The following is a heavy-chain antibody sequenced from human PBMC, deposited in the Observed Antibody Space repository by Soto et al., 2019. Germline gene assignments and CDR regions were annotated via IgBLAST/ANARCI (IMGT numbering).Heavy chain of an antibody. Sequence: PGGSLRLSCAASRFTISGHAMHWVRRAPGKGLEWVSGISWEGGSIGYADSVKGRFIISRDNAKNTLYLQMNSLRAEDTAVYYCARDIYYGSGSYYIGVYYYYYYGMDVWGQGTTVT. V-gene: IGHV3-9*01. D-gene: IGHD3-10*01. CDR1: RFTISGHA. CDR2: ISWEGGSI. J-gene: IGHJ6*02. CDR3: ARDIYYGSGSYYIGVYYYYYYGMDV.